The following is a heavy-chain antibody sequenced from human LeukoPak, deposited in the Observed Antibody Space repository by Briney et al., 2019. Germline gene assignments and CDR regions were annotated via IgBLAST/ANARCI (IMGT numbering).Heavy chain of an antibody. Sequence: GKSLRLSCAASRFTFTNHAMHWVRQAPGKGLEWVAVIWFDGSRKYYADSVKGRFTISRDNSNNTLYLQMNSLKDEDTGVYYCAREPSYSGTYCWGQGTLVTVSS. V-gene: IGHV3-33*01. CDR2: IWFDGSRK. D-gene: IGHD1-26*01. J-gene: IGHJ4*02. CDR3: AREPSYSGTYC. CDR1: RFTFTNHA.